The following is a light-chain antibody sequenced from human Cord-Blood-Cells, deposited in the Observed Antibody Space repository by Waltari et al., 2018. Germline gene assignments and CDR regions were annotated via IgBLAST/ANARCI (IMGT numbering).Light chain of an antibody. CDR3: QQSYSTPLT. Sequence: DIQMTHSPSSLSASVGHSVTITCRASQSISSYLNWYQQKPGKAPKLLIYAASSLQSGVPSRFSGSGSGTDFTLTISSLQPEDFATYYCQQSYSTPLTFGGGTKVEIK. J-gene: IGKJ4*01. CDR2: AAS. CDR1: QSISSY. V-gene: IGKV1-39*01.